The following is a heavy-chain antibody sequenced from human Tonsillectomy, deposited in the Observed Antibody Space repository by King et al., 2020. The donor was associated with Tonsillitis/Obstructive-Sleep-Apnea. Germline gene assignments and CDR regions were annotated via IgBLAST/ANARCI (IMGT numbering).Heavy chain of an antibody. J-gene: IGHJ6*02. Sequence: QLVQSGAEVKKPGSSVKVSCKASGVTFSSYAISWVRQAPGQGLEWMGGIIPIVGIANYTQKFQGRVMITADKSTSTAYMELSSLRSEDTAVYYCGRGDYDILTGYYPPYYYYGMDVWGQGTTVTVSS. CDR2: IIPIVGIA. V-gene: IGHV1-69*10. D-gene: IGHD3-9*01. CDR3: GRGDYDILTGYYPPYYYYGMDV. CDR1: GVTFSSYA.